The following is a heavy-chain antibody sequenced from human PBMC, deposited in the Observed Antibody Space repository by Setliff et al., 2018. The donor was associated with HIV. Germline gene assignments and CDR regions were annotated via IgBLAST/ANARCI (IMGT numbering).Heavy chain of an antibody. CDR1: GYTFTNFY. J-gene: IGHJ3*01. CDR3: ARGQASNDYGVSF. V-gene: IGHV1-46*01. CDR2: INPGCGNT. D-gene: IGHD4-17*01. Sequence: ASVKVSCKASGYTFTNFYMHWVRQAPGQGREWMGIINPGCGNTRYAQRFQGRVSMTRDTSTSTVYMELSSLRSEDTAVYYCARGQASNDYGVSFWGQGTMVTVSS.